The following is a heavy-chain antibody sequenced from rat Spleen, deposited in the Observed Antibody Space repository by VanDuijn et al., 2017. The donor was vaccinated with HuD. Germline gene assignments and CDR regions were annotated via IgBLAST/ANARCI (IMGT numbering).Heavy chain of an antibody. J-gene: IGHJ2*01. CDR1: GFTFSDYA. Sequence: EVQLVESGGGLVQPGRSLKLSCAASGFTFSDYAMAWVRQAPTKGLEWVASISTGGGNTYYRDSVKGRFTISRDNAKNTQYLQMDSLRSEDTATYYCARQEHTTGIPTFFDYWGQGVMVTVSS. CDR2: ISTGGGNT. V-gene: IGHV5S13*01. CDR3: ARQEHTTGIPTFFDY. D-gene: IGHD1-9*01.